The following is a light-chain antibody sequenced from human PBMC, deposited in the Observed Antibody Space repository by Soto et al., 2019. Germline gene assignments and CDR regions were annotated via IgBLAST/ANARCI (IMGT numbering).Light chain of an antibody. CDR1: QSISTY. V-gene: IGKV1-39*01. CDR2: AAS. CDR3: QNYNSAPIT. J-gene: IGKJ5*01. Sequence: DIQMTQSPSSLSASVGDRVTITCRASQSISTYLHWYQQKPGKAPNLLIYAASTLQSGVPSRFSGSGSGTDFTLTISSLQPEDVGTYYCQNYNSAPITFGQGTRLEIK.